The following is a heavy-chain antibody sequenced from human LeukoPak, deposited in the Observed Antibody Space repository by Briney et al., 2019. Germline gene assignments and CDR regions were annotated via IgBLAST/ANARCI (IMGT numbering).Heavy chain of an antibody. CDR2: INHSGST. Sequence: SETLSLTCAVYGGTFSGYYWIWIRQPPGKGLEWSGEINHSGSTNYNPSLKSRVTISVDTSKNQFSLKLSSVTAADTAVYYCARFSSSTSTPFGPWGQGTLVTVSS. CDR1: GGTFSGYY. V-gene: IGHV4-34*01. J-gene: IGHJ5*02. D-gene: IGHD2-2*01. CDR3: ARFSSSTSTPFGP.